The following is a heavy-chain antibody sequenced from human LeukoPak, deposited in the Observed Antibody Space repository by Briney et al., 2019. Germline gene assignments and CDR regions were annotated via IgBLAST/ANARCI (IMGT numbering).Heavy chain of an antibody. J-gene: IGHJ2*01. CDR3: AKAQGYFDL. Sequence: GGSLRLSCAASGFTFSSYAISWVRQAPGKGLEWVSTIGGSGYSTNYADSVKGRFTISRDNSKNTLYLQMSSLRAEDTAVYYCAKAQGYFDLWGRGTLVTVSS. V-gene: IGHV3-23*01. CDR1: GFTFSSYA. CDR2: IGGSGYST.